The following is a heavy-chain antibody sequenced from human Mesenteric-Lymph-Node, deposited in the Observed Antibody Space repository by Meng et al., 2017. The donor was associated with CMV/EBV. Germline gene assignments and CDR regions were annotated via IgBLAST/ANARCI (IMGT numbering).Heavy chain of an antibody. CDR3: AKDRRHTIFGVVYYYYYGMDV. CDR2: IWYDGSNK. J-gene: IGHJ6*02. Sequence: GESLKISCAASGFTFSSYGMHWVRQAPGKGLEWVAVIWYDGSNKYYADSVKGRFTISRDNSKNTLYLQMNSLRAEDTAVYYCAKDRRHTIFGVVYYYYYGMDVWGQGTTVTVSS. D-gene: IGHD3-3*01. V-gene: IGHV3-33*06. CDR1: GFTFSSYG.